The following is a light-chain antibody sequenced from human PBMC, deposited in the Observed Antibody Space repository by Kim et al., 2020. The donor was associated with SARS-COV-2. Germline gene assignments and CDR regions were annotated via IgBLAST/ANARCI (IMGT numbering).Light chain of an antibody. CDR1: RLGDKY. V-gene: IGLV3-1*01. CDR3: PAWDSSTVV. Sequence: SYELTQPPSVSVSPGQTASITCSGDRLGDKYASWYQQKAGQSPVLVIYQDSKRPSGIPERFSASNSGNTATLTISGTQSMDEADYYCPAWDSSTVVFGGG. CDR2: QDS. J-gene: IGLJ2*01.